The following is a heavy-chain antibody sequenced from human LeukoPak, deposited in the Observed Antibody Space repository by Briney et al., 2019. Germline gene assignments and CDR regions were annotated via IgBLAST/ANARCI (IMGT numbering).Heavy chain of an antibody. CDR1: GFSFSDAW. D-gene: IGHD1-1*01. CDR3: AKGTGSNWNYYFDY. J-gene: IGHJ4*02. V-gene: IGHV3-15*04. CDR2: IESKTDGGTT. Sequence: PGGSLRLSCAASGFSFSDAWMSWVRQIPGKGLEWVGRIESKTDGGTTDYAAPVKGRFTISRDDSTNTLYLQMNSLKSEDTAVYYCAKGTGSNWNYYFDYWGQGTLVTVSS.